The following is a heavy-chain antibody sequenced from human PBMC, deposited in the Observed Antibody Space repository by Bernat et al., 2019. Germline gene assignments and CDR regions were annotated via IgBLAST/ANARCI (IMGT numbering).Heavy chain of an antibody. V-gene: IGHV3-23*01. CDR2: ISGSGGST. D-gene: IGHD3-16*01. Sequence: EVQLLESGGGLVQPGGSLRLSCAASGFTFSSYAMSWVRQAPGKGLEWVSAISGSGGSTYYADTVKGRFTISRDNSKNTLYLQMNSLRAEDTDVYYCGGGVVGNFDYWGQGTLVTVSS. J-gene: IGHJ4*02. CDR1: GFTFSSYA. CDR3: GGGVVGNFDY.